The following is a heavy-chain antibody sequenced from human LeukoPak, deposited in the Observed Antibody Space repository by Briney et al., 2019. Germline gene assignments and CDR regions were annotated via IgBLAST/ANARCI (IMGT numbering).Heavy chain of an antibody. CDR3: AKTVDTAMVSHYYYYMDV. D-gene: IGHD5-18*01. V-gene: IGHV3-23*01. Sequence: GGSLRLSCAASGFTFSSYAMSWVRQAPGKGLEWVSAISGSGGSTCYADSVKGRFTISRDNSKNTLYLQMNSLRAEDTAVYYCAKTVDTAMVSHYYYYMDVWGKGTTVTVSS. CDR1: GFTFSSYA. J-gene: IGHJ6*03. CDR2: ISGSGGST.